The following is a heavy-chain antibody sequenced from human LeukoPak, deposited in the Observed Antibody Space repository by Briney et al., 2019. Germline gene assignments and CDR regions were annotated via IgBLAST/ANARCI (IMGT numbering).Heavy chain of an antibody. D-gene: IGHD5-18*01. V-gene: IGHV4-59*08. J-gene: IGHJ4*02. CDR3: AGSLDTAIIY. Sequence: SETLSLTCTVSGGSISSYYWSWIRQPPGKGLEWIGYIYYSGSTNYNPSLKSRVTISVDTSKNQFSLKLSSVTAADTAVYYCAGSLDTAIIYWGQGTLVTVSS. CDR2: IYYSGST. CDR1: GGSISSYY.